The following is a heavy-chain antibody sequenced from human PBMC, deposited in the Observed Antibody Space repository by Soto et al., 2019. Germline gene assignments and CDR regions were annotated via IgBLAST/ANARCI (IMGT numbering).Heavy chain of an antibody. CDR2: INPATGAA. CDR1: GYPVTAYY. V-gene: IGHV1-2*02. D-gene: IGHD3-3*01. CDR3: ASGGGVGVAGSAAFEM. Sequence: QLHLVQSGAVVKKPGASVTVSCSASGYPVTAYYMHWVRQAPGRGLEWMGGINPATGAAKYTQTFQGSVTMARDTSTSTDFMGLSGLTSEETAVFYCASGGGVGVAGSAAFEMWGQGTLVTVSS. J-gene: IGHJ3*02.